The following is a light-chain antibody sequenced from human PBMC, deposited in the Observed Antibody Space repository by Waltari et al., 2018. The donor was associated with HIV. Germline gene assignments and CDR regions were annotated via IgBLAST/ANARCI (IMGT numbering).Light chain of an antibody. J-gene: IGKJ4*01. CDR3: QQLHTFPLT. V-gene: IGKV1-9*01. CDR1: QDISDF. CDR2: DGS. Sequence: DIQLTQSPSFLSASVGDRVTVACRASQDISDFLAWYQQKPGTAPRLLIYDGSTLYSGVPSRFRGSGSGTEFTLTISSLQPEDFVSYYCQQLHTFPLTFGGGTKV.